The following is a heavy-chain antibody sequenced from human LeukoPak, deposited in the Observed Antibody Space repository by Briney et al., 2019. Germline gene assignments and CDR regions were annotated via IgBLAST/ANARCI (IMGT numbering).Heavy chain of an antibody. J-gene: IGHJ4*02. V-gene: IGHV3-NL1*01. CDR1: VFTFSTYG. CDR2: IYSGGST. Sequence: GGSLRLSRAVSVFTFSTYGMHWVRGAPGKGLEGVSVIYSGGSTYYADSVKGRFTISRDNSKNTLYLQMNSLRAEATAVYYCARDPGMGFDYWGQGTLVTVSS. CDR3: ARDPGMGFDY. D-gene: IGHD6-13*01.